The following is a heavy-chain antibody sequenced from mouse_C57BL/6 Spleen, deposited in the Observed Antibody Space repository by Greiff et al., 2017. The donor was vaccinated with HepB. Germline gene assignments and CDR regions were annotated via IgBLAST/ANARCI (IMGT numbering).Heavy chain of an antibody. CDR1: GFTFSDYG. CDR3: ARIYDYDVGYFDY. J-gene: IGHJ2*01. Sequence: DVHLVESGGGLVKPGGSLKLSCAASGFTFSDYGMHWVRQAPEKGLEWVAYISSGSSTIYYADTVKGRFTISRDNAKNTLFHQMTSLRSEDTAMYYCARIYDYDVGYFDYWGQGTTLTVSS. D-gene: IGHD2-4*01. CDR2: ISSGSSTI. V-gene: IGHV5-17*01.